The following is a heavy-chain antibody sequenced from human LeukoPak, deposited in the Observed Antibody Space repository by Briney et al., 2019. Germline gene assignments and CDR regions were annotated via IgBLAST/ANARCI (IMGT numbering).Heavy chain of an antibody. CDR1: GYTFTSYA. D-gene: IGHD6-6*01. CDR3: AXXXLXXCYXMWCXPGYSSSSGIDY. J-gene: IGHJ4*02. CDR2: INPNSGGT. Sequence: ASVKVSCKASGYTFTSYAMNWVRQAPGQGLEWMGWINPNSGGTNYAQKFQGRVTMTRDTSISTAYMELSRLRAEDTAVYYCAXXXLXXCYXMWCXPGYSSSSGIDYWGQGTLVTVSS. V-gene: IGHV1-2*02.